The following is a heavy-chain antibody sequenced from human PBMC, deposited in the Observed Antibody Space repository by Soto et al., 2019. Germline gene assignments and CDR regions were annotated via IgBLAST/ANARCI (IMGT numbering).Heavy chain of an antibody. CDR1: GFAFSSYA. Sequence: GGSLRPSCAASGFAFSSYATSWVRQAPGKGLEWVSAISGSGGSTYYADSVKGRFTISRDNSKITLYLQMNSLRAEDTAVYYCAKDPRLLEWPDIVYGMDVWGQGTTVTVSS. D-gene: IGHD3-3*01. CDR2: ISGSGGST. J-gene: IGHJ6*02. V-gene: IGHV3-23*01. CDR3: AKDPRLLEWPDIVYGMDV.